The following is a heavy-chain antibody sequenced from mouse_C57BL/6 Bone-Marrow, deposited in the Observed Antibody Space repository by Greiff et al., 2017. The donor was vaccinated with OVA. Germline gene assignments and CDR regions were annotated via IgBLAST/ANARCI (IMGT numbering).Heavy chain of an antibody. V-gene: IGHV5-6*01. J-gene: IGHJ2*01. Sequence: EVNVVESGGDLVKPGGSLKLSCAASGFTFSSYGMSWVRQTPDKRLEWVATISSGGSYTYYPDSVKGRFTISRDNAKNTLYLQMSSLKAEDTAMYYCARREGFDYWGQGTTLTVSS. CDR1: GFTFSSYG. CDR2: ISSGGSYT. CDR3: ARREGFDY.